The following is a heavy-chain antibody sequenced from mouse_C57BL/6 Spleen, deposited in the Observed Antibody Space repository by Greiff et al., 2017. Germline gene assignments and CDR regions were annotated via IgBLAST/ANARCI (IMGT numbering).Heavy chain of an antibody. CDR2: INPNNGGT. CDR3: ARRGDYAWFAY. D-gene: IGHD2-4*01. Sequence: EVQGVESGPELVKPGASVKIPCKASGYTFTDYNMDWVKQSHGKSLEWIGDINPNNGGTIYNQKFKGKATLTVDKSSSTAYMELRSLTSEDTAVYYCARRGDYAWFAYWGQGTLVTVSA. J-gene: IGHJ3*01. CDR1: GYTFTDYN. V-gene: IGHV1-18*01.